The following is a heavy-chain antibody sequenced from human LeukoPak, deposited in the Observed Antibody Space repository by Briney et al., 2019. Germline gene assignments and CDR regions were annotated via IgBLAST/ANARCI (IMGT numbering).Heavy chain of an antibody. CDR3: ARRGSSWSRGYFDY. J-gene: IGHJ4*02. CDR2: IYYSGST. D-gene: IGHD6-13*01. CDR1: GGSVNSYY. Sequence: SETLSLTCSVSGGSVNSYYWSWIRRPPGKGLEWIGYIYYSGSTNYNPSLKSRVTISVDTSKNQFSLKLSSVTAADTAVYYCARRGSSWSRGYFDYWGQGTLVTVSS. V-gene: IGHV4-59*08.